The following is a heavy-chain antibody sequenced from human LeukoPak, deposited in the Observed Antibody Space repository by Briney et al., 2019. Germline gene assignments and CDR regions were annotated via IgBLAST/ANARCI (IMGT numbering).Heavy chain of an antibody. V-gene: IGHV4-38-2*02. CDR1: GYSISSGYY. CDR2: IYHSGST. D-gene: IGHD2-15*01. J-gene: IGHJ5*02. CDR3: ARLPRCSGGSCYSGYWFDP. Sequence: PSETLSLTCTVSGYSISSGYYWGWIRQPPGKGLEWIGSIYHSGSTYYNPSLKSRVTISVDTSKNQFSLKLSSVTAADTAVYYCARLPRCSGGSCYSGYWFDPWGQGTLVTVSS.